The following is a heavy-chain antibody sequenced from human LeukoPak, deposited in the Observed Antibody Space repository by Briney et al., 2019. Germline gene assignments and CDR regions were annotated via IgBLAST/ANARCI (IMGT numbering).Heavy chain of an antibody. CDR2: ISWNSGSI. CDR1: GYD. Sequence: GYDWRWIRQHPGKGLGWGSGISWNSGSIGYADSVQSRFTTSRANAKNSLYLQMNRLTADATALYYSAKDIFTGLAAAGIFDYWGQGTLVTVSS. V-gene: IGHV3-9*01. J-gene: IGHJ4*02. D-gene: IGHD6-13*01. CDR3: AKDIFTGLAAAGIFDY.